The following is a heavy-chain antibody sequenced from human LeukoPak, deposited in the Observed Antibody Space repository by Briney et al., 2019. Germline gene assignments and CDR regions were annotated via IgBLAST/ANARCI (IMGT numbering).Heavy chain of an antibody. CDR1: GYTFTNYG. CDR2: ISPYNGNT. D-gene: IGHD1-26*01. Sequence: ASVKVSCKXSGYTFTNYGISWVRQAPGQGLEWMAWISPYNGNTKYAQKFQGRVTMTTDTSTSTAYMELRSLGSDDTAVYYCAIEGPGELDPTFDYWGQGTLVTVSS. CDR3: AIEGPGELDPTFDY. J-gene: IGHJ4*02. V-gene: IGHV1-18*01.